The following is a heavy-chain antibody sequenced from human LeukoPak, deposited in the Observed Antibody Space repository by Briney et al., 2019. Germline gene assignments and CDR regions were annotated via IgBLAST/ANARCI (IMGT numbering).Heavy chain of an antibody. J-gene: IGHJ4*02. Sequence: PSQTLSLTCTVSGDSINTGDHYWSWIRRPPGKGLEWIGYIYHSGTTYYNPSVKSRISISVDTSKNQFSLNLRSVTAADTAVYYCARVQYCSGGSCYNLRLFYHWGQGSLVTVSS. CDR2: IYHSGTT. D-gene: IGHD2-15*01. CDR1: GDSINTGDHY. CDR3: ARVQYCSGGSCYNLRLFYH. V-gene: IGHV4-30-4*08.